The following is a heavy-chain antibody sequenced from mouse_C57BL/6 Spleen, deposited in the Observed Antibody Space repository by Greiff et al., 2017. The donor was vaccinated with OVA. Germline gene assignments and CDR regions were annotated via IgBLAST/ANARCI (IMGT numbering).Heavy chain of an antibody. CDR3: TRFDD. CDR2: IRHTANNPAT. J-gene: IGHJ1*03. CDR1: GFTFSDAW. Sequence: DVMLVESGGGLVQPGGSMKLSCAASGFTFSDAWMDWVRQSPEQGLEWVAEIRHTANNPATYYAESVKGRFTISRDDSTSSVYLQRNSLRAEDAGIYYCTRFDDWGTGTTVTVSS. V-gene: IGHV6-6*01.